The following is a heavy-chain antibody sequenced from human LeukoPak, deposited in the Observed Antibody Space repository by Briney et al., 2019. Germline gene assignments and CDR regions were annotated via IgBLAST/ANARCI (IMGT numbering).Heavy chain of an antibody. CDR2: IYSGGST. CDR3: ARYFQPGTSNWFDP. V-gene: IGHV3-66*01. D-gene: IGHD3-10*01. CDR1: GFTFSSYW. J-gene: IGHJ5*02. Sequence: GGSLRLSCAASGFTFSSYWMSWVRQAPGKGLEWVSVIYSGGSTYYAGSVKGRFIISRDKSKNTLYLQMNSLRGEDTAIYYCARYFQPGTSNWFDPWGQGTLVTVSS.